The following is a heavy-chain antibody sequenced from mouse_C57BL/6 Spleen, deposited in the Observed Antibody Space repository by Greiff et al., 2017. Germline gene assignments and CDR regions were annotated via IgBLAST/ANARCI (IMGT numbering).Heavy chain of an antibody. J-gene: IGHJ3*01. Sequence: EVKVEESGPGLVKPSQSLSLTCSVTGYSITSGYYWNWIRQFPGNKLEWMGYISYDGSNNYNPSLKNRISITRDTSKNQFFLKLNSVTTEDTATYYCARTGYDYDGFAYWGQGTLVTVSA. D-gene: IGHD2-4*01. CDR2: ISYDGSN. CDR3: ARTGYDYDGFAY. CDR1: GYSITSGYY. V-gene: IGHV3-6*01.